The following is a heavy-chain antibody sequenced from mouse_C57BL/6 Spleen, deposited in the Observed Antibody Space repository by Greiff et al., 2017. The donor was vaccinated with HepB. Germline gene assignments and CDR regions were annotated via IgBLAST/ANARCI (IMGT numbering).Heavy chain of an antibody. CDR2: IYPGSGST. Sequence: QVQLQQPGAELVKPGASVKMSCKASGYTFTSYWITWVKQRPGQGLEWIGDIYPGSGSTNYNEKFKSKATLTVDTSSSTAYMQLSSLTSEDSAVYYCARRFNWDNYYAMDYWGQGTSVTVSS. V-gene: IGHV1-55*01. D-gene: IGHD4-1*01. J-gene: IGHJ4*01. CDR3: ARRFNWDNYYAMDY. CDR1: GYTFTSYW.